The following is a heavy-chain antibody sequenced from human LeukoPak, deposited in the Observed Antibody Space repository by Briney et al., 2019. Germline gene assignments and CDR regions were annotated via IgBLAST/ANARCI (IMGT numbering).Heavy chain of an antibody. CDR1: GVSISSYY. V-gene: IGHV4-59*01. CDR2: INYSGST. CDR3: AREVFSGAVAEGVY. Sequence: SETLSLTCTVSGVSISSYYWTWIRQPPGKGLEWIGNINYSGSTKYNPSLKSRVTISVDTSKNQFSLKLSSVTAADTAVYYCAREVFSGAVAEGVYWGQGTLVTVPS. D-gene: IGHD6-19*01. J-gene: IGHJ4*02.